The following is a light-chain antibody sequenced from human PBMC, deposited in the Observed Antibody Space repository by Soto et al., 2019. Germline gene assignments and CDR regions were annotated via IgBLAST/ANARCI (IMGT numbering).Light chain of an antibody. CDR1: SSDVGNYNF. V-gene: IGLV2-23*02. CDR3: FSYAGSNIPLI. Sequence: QSVLTQPASVSGSPGQSITVSCTGTSSDVGNYNFVSWYQQHPGKAPKLMIYEVSKRPSGVSNRFSGSKSGNTASLTISGLQAEDEADYYCFSYAGSNIPLIFATGTKLTVL. J-gene: IGLJ1*01. CDR2: EVS.